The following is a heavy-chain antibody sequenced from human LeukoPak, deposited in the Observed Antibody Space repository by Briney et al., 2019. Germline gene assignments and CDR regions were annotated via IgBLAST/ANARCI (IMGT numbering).Heavy chain of an antibody. Sequence: SETLSLTCTVSGGSISSYYWSWIRQPPGKGLEWIGYIYYSGSTNYNPSLKSRVTISVDTSKNQFSLKLSSVTAADTAGYYCARASYYGSGSYYRGYYYYYMDVWGKGTTVTVSS. J-gene: IGHJ6*03. V-gene: IGHV4-59*01. CDR2: IYYSGST. D-gene: IGHD3-10*01. CDR1: GGSISSYY. CDR3: ARASYYGSGSYYRGYYYYYMDV.